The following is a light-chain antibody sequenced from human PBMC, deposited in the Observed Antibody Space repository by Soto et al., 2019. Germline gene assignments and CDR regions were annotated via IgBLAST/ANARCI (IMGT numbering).Light chain of an antibody. V-gene: IGLV2-8*01. J-gene: IGLJ3*02. CDR2: EVT. Sequence: QSALTQPPSASGSPGQSVTISCTGTSSDVGGYNYVSWYQQHPGKAPKLIIYEVTKRPSGVPDRFSGSKSGNTASLTVSGLHTDDEADYYCSSYPSSTTPVVFGGGTKLTVL. CDR1: SSDVGGYNY. CDR3: SSYPSSTTPVV.